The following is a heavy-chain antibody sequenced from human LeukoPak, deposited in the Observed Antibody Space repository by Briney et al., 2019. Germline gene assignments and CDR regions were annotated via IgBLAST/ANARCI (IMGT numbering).Heavy chain of an antibody. Sequence: SQTLSLTCTVSGDSISSGGYYWSWIRQHPGTGLEWIGYIYYSGSTYYNPSLKSRVTISVDTSKNQFSLNLSSVTAADTAVYYCARFHWGDGMDVWGQGTTVTVSS. CDR1: GDSISSGGYY. CDR3: ARFHWGDGMDV. D-gene: IGHD7-27*01. V-gene: IGHV4-31*03. J-gene: IGHJ6*02. CDR2: IYYSGST.